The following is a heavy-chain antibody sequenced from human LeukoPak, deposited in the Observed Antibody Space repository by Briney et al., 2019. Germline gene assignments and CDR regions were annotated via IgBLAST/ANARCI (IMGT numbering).Heavy chain of an antibody. Sequence: QTGGSLRLSCAASGFTFSSYAMSWVRQAPGKGLEWVSAISGSGGSTYYADSVKGRFTISRDNSKNTLYLQMNSLRAEDTAVYYCAKLSGYSSGWYVYWGQGTLVTVSS. D-gene: IGHD6-19*01. V-gene: IGHV3-23*01. J-gene: IGHJ4*02. CDR3: AKLSGYSSGWYVY. CDR1: GFTFSSYA. CDR2: ISGSGGST.